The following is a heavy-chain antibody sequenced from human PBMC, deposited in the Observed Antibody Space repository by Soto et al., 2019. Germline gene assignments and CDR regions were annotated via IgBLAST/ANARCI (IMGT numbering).Heavy chain of an antibody. Sequence: QVQLQESGPGLVKPSETLSLTCTVSGGSVSSGSYYWSWIRQPPGNGLEWIGYIYYSGSTNYNPSLKSRDTISVDTSKNQFSLKLSSVTAADTAVYYCARSTIVPTMGDYWGQGTLVTVSS. V-gene: IGHV4-61*01. CDR3: ARSTIVPTMGDY. CDR1: GGSVSSGSYY. D-gene: IGHD5-12*01. CDR2: IYYSGST. J-gene: IGHJ4*02.